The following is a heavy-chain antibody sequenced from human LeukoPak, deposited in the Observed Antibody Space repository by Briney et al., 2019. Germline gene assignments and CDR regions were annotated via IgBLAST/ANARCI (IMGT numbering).Heavy chain of an antibody. CDR1: GFTFSTYS. J-gene: IGHJ4*02. CDR2: IKPDGSDT. CDR3: AKGSSGGWSGDYFDY. Sequence: PGGSLRLSCAASGFTFSTYSMHWVRQAPGKGLVWVSYIKPDGSDTTYADSVKGRFTISRDNSKNTLSLQMSSLRVEDTAVYYCAKGSSGGWSGDYFDYWGQGTLVTVSS. D-gene: IGHD6-19*01. V-gene: IGHV3-74*01.